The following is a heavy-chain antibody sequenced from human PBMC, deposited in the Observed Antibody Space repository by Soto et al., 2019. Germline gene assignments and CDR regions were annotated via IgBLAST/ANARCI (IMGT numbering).Heavy chain of an antibody. CDR1: GGSISSYY. Sequence: PSETLSLTCTVSGGSISSYYWSWIRQPPGKGLEWIGYIYYSGSTNYNPSLKSRVTISVDTSKNQFSLKLSSVTAADTAVYYCARGANTIFGVVHAYDYWGQGTLVTVSS. D-gene: IGHD3-3*01. CDR3: ARGANTIFGVVHAYDY. CDR2: IYYSGST. J-gene: IGHJ4*02. V-gene: IGHV4-59*12.